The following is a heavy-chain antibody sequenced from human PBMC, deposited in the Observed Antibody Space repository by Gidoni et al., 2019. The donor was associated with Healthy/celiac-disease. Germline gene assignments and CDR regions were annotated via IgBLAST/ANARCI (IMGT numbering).Heavy chain of an antibody. CDR2: LYYSGST. V-gene: IGHV4-31*03. Sequence: QVQLQESGPGLVKPSQTLSTTCPVSGGSISSGGYSWSWIRQHPGKGLEWIGYLYYSGSTYYNPSLKSRVTISVDTSKNQFSLKLSSVTAADTAVYYCARGVGATALFDYWGQGTLVTVSS. D-gene: IGHD1-26*01. J-gene: IGHJ4*02. CDR3: ARGVGATALFDY. CDR1: GGSISSGGYS.